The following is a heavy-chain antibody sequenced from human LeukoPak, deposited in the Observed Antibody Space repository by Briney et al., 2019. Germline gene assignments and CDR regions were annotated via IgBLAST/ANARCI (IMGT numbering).Heavy chain of an antibody. CDR2: INPSGGST. Sequence: ASVKVSCKASGYTFTSYYMHWVRQAPGQGLEWMGIINPSGGSTSYAQKFQGRVTMTRDMSTSTVYMELSSLRSEDTAVYYCARVPMVRGVTHYYYMDAWGKGTTVTVSS. CDR1: GYTFTSYY. CDR3: ARVPMVRGVTHYYYMDA. V-gene: IGHV1-46*01. D-gene: IGHD3-10*01. J-gene: IGHJ6*03.